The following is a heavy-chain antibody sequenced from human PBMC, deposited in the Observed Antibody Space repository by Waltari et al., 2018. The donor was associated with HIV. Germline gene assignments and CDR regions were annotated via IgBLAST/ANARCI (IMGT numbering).Heavy chain of an antibody. Sequence: QLQLQESGPGLVKPSETLSVTCTVTGASINSSGLYWAWFRQSSGAGLEWIGNIYYSGYTYYSPPHKSRLTISVDASKSSFSLHLRSVTAGDTATYFCAAHRTAVPSRVDFWGQGTPVAVPS. V-gene: IGHV4-39*01. D-gene: IGHD6-19*01. CDR3: AAHRTAVPSRVDF. CDR2: IYYSGYT. J-gene: IGHJ4*02. CDR1: GASINSSGLY.